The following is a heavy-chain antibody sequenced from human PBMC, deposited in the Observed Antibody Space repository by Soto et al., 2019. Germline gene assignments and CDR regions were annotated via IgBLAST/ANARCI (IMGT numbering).Heavy chain of an antibody. CDR2: INPNSGGT. V-gene: IGHV1-2*02. CDR3: ASATIEVAGTRSDIDY. CDR1: VCPFRVQY. D-gene: IGHD6-19*01. J-gene: IGHJ4*02. Sequence: SVKVCLKAVVCPFRVQYRHSVRQATVQGLEWMGWINPNSGGTNYAQKFQGRVTIASDASISTAYMELSRLRSDDTAVYYCASATIEVAGTRSDIDYWGQGTLVTVSS.